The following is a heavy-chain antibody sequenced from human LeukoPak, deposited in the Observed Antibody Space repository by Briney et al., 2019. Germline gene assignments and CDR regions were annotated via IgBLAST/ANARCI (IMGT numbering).Heavy chain of an antibody. Sequence: GGSLRLSCAASGFTFSNAWMSWVRQAPGKGLEWVGRIKSKTDGGTTDYAAPVKVRFTISRDDSKNTLYLQMNSLKTEDTAVYYCAREDTAMARDAFDIWGQGTMVTVSS. D-gene: IGHD5-18*01. J-gene: IGHJ3*02. CDR3: AREDTAMARDAFDI. V-gene: IGHV3-15*01. CDR2: IKSKTDGGTT. CDR1: GFTFSNAW.